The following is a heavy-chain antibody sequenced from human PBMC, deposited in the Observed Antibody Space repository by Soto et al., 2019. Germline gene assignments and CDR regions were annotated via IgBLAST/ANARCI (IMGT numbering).Heavy chain of an antibody. CDR3: ARGMTIFGVVLADYYGMDV. V-gene: IGHV4-34*01. J-gene: IGHJ6*02. Sequence: PSETLSLTCAVYGGSFSGYYWSWIRQPPGKGLEWIGEINHSGSTNYNPSLKSRVTISVDTSKNQFSLKLSSVTAADTAVYYCARGMTIFGVVLADYYGMDVWGQGTTVTVS. D-gene: IGHD3-3*01. CDR1: GGSFSGYY. CDR2: INHSGST.